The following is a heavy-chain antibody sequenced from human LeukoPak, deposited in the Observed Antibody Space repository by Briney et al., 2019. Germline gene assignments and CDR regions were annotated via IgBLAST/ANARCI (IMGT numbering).Heavy chain of an antibody. CDR1: GGSITTYF. J-gene: IGHJ4*02. CDR3: ATLRRYDSGTNYPPGYFDY. CDR2: FYYSGRT. V-gene: IGHV4-59*05. Sequence: SETLSLTCTVSGGSITTYFWSWIRQTPGKGLEWVGTFYYSGRTYYNPSLNSRVSVSVDTSQNHFSLHLNSVTAADTAVYYCATLRRYDSGTNYPPGYFDYWGQGTLVSVSS. D-gene: IGHD3-10*01.